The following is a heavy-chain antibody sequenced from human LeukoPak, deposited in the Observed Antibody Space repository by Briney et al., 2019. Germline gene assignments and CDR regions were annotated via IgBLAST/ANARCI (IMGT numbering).Heavy chain of an antibody. CDR3: ARLARTGGLDY. V-gene: IGHV4-30-4*08. J-gene: IGHJ4*02. CDR1: GDSVSSGNFY. CDR2: IFYSGST. Sequence: PSETLSLTCNVSGDSVSSGNFYWSWIRQPPGRGLEWIGYIFYSGSTYPNPSLKSRVTISLDMSMKQFSLKLSSVTAADTAVYYCARLARTGGLDYWGQGTLVTVSS. D-gene: IGHD1-14*01.